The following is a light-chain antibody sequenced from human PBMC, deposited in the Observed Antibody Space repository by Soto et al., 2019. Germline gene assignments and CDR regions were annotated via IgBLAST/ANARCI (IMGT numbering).Light chain of an antibody. CDR1: QSVSSSY. CDR2: GAS. J-gene: IGKJ2*01. V-gene: IGKV3-20*01. Sequence: EIVLTQSPGTLSLSPGERATLSCRASQSVSSSYFAWYQQKPGQAPRLLIYGASSRATGIPDRFTGSGSGTDFTLTISRLEPEDFAVYYCQQYTSSPPYTFGQGTKLEIK. CDR3: QQYTSSPPYT.